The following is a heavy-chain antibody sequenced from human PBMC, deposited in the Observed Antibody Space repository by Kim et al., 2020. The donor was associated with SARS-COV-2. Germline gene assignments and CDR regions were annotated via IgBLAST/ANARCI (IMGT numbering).Heavy chain of an antibody. CDR3: ARALFTIDPYYYYGMDV. D-gene: IGHD3-9*01. CDR2: IYYSGST. CDR1: GGSISSYY. J-gene: IGHJ6*02. V-gene: IGHV4-59*01. Sequence: SETLSLTCTVSGGSISSYYWSWIRQPPGKGLEWIGYIYYSGSTNYNPSLKSRVTISVDTSKNQFSLKLSSVTAADTAVYYCARALFTIDPYYYYGMDVWGQGTTVTVSS.